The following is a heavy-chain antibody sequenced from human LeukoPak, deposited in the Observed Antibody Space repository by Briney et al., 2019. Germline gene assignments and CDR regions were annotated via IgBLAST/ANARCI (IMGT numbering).Heavy chain of an antibody. V-gene: IGHV3-48*01. Sequence: GGSLRLSCAASGFTFSSYSMNWVRQALGKGLEWVSYISSSSSTIYYADSVKGRFTISRDNAKNSLYLQMNSLRAEDTAVYYCARGRIAVAGTGVRFDYWGQGTLVTVSS. CDR3: ARGRIAVAGTGVRFDY. CDR2: ISSSSSTI. J-gene: IGHJ4*02. CDR1: GFTFSSYS. D-gene: IGHD6-19*01.